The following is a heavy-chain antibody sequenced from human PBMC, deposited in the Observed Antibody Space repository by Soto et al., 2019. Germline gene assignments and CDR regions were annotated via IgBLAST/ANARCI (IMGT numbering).Heavy chain of an antibody. CDR2: VYSTGAT. CDR3: ARDIGSYAYGEGY. D-gene: IGHD3-10*01. CDR1: GGSINSYW. Sequence: SETLSLTCSVSGGSINSYWWSWIRQPAGKGLEWIGRVYSTGATDYNPSLNSRATMSVETSKSQFSPKLTSVTAADTAVYYCARDIGSYAYGEGYWGQGIQVTVSS. V-gene: IGHV4-4*07. J-gene: IGHJ4*02.